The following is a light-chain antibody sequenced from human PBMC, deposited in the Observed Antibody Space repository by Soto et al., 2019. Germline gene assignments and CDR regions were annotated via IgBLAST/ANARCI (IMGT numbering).Light chain of an antibody. CDR1: QSISDY. Sequence: DIQMTQSPSSLSASVGDSVTITCRASQSISDYVNWYQQKPGKAPKLLIYAASTLHSGVPSRFSGSGSGTDFTLTIRGLQPEDFATYYCQQTSSTPEFTFGPGTKVDIK. CDR2: AAS. CDR3: QQTSSTPEFT. J-gene: IGKJ3*01. V-gene: IGKV1-39*01.